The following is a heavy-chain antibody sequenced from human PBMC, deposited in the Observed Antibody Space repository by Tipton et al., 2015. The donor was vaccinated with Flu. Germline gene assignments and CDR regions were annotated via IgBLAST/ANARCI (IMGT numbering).Heavy chain of an antibody. V-gene: IGHV4-59*01. D-gene: IGHD6-6*01. Sequence: TLSLTCTVSGGSISSSSWNWIRQTPGKGLEWIGYIYYSGSTNYNPSLKTRVSISIDTSKKYFSLKLTSVTPADTAVYYCARGDHRYSSSSIYFDYWGQGTLVTVSS. CDR3: ARGDHRYSSSSIYFDY. CDR1: GGSISSSS. J-gene: IGHJ4*02. CDR2: IYYSGST.